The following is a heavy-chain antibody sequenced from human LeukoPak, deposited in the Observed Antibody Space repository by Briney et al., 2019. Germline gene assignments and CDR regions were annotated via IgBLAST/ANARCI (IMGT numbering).Heavy chain of an antibody. CDR1: GDSLSNYY. Sequence: TSETLSLTCTVSGDSLSNYYWSWIRQPPGKGREWIGYIYYSGTTNYNPSLKSRVTISVDTSKNQFSLKLSSVTAADTAVYYCARDKRYQLLDRYYYYYMDVWGKGTTVTVSS. CDR2: IYYSGTT. D-gene: IGHD2-2*01. CDR3: ARDKRYQLLDRYYYYYMDV. J-gene: IGHJ6*03. V-gene: IGHV4-59*12.